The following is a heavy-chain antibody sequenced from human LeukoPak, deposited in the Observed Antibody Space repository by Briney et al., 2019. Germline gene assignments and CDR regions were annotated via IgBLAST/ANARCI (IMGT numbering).Heavy chain of an antibody. J-gene: IGHJ4*02. D-gene: IGHD2-21*02. CDR1: GGSISSYH. CDR2: IYYSGST. V-gene: IGHV4-59*01. CDR3: AREAYCGGDCYSGFDY. Sequence: SETLSLTCTVSGGSISSYHWSWIRQPPGKGLEWIGYIYYSGSTNYNPSLKSRVTISVDTSKNQFSLKLSSVTAADTAVYYCAREAYCGGDCYSGFDYWGQGTLVTVSS.